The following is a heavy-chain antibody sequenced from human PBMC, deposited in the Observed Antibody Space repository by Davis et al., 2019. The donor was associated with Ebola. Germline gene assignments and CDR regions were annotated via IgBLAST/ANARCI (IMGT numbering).Heavy chain of an antibody. D-gene: IGHD2-15*01. CDR2: ISSGGNTI. Sequence: GGSLRLSCAASGFTFSSYAMSWVRQAPGKGLEWVSCISSGGNTIYYADSVKGRFTISRDNAKNSLYLQMDSLRAEDTAVYTCARGGSFDPWGQGTLVIVSS. CDR1: GFTFSSYA. V-gene: IGHV3-48*03. J-gene: IGHJ5*02. CDR3: ARGGSFDP.